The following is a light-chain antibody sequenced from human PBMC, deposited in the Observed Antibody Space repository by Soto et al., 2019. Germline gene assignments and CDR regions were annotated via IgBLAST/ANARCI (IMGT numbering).Light chain of an antibody. CDR1: SSNIGAGYG. CDR2: GNS. J-gene: IGLJ3*02. CDR3: QSYDSSLSGWV. Sequence: QSLLTQPPSVSGAPGQRVTISCTGSSSNIGAGYGVHWYQQLPGTAPKLLIHGNSNRPSGVPDRFSGSKSGTSASLAITGLQAEDEADYYCQSYDSSLSGWVFGGGTKLTVL. V-gene: IGLV1-40*01.